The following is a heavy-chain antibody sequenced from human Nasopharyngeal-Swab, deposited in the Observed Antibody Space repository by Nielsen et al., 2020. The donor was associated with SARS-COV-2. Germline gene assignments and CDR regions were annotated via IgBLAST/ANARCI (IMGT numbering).Heavy chain of an antibody. CDR1: GFTFSSYG. D-gene: IGHD1-1*01. Sequence: GGSLRLSCAASGFTFSSYGMHWVRQAPGKGLEWVAVIWYDGSNKYYTNSVKGRFTIFRDNSKNTLYLQMNSLRAEDTAVYYCARDPVYSVRRNEGTGGYFDYWGQGTLVTVSS. J-gene: IGHJ4*02. CDR2: IWYDGSNK. V-gene: IGHV3-33*01. CDR3: ARDPVYSVRRNEGTGGYFDY.